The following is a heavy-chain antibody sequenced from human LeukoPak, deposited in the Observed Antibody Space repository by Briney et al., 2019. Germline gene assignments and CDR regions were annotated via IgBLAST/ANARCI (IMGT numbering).Heavy chain of an antibody. Sequence: EASVKVSCKASGFTFTSSAVQWVRQDRGQRLEWIGWIVVGSGNTNYAQKFQERVTITRDMSTSTAYMELSSLRSEDTAVYYCAARSSGYYSTDYWGQGTLVTVSS. D-gene: IGHD3-22*01. J-gene: IGHJ4*02. CDR3: AARSSGYYSTDY. CDR2: IVVGSGNT. V-gene: IGHV1-58*01. CDR1: GFTFTSSA.